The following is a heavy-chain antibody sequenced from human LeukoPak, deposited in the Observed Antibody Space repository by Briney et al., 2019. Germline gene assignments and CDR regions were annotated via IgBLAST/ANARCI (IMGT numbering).Heavy chain of an antibody. CDR3: ARDPAKGAATYFDY. J-gene: IGHJ4*02. CDR2: ISFDGAKI. CDR1: GFPFSNYA. D-gene: IGHD2-15*01. Sequence: PGRSLRLSCTASGFPFSNYAMNWVRQPPGKGREWVALISFDGAKIYYADSVKCRFTISRDNSKNTLFLQMNSLTVEDTAVYYCARDPAKGAATYFDYWGQGTLVTVSS. V-gene: IGHV3-30*04.